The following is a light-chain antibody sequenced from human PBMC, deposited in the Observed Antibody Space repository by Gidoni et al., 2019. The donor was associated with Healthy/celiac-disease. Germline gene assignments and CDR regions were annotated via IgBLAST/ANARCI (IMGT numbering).Light chain of an antibody. CDR2: DAS. V-gene: IGKV3-11*01. Sequence: EIVLTQSPATLSLSPGERATLSCRASQSVSSYLAWYQQKPGQAPRLLIHDASNRATGIPARFSGSGSGTDFTLTISSLEPEDFAVYYCQQRSNWFTFGPXTKVDIK. CDR3: QQRSNWFT. J-gene: IGKJ3*01. CDR1: QSVSSY.